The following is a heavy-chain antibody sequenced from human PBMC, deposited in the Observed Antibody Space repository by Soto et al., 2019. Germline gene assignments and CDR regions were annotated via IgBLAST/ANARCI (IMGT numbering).Heavy chain of an antibody. CDR2: INHSGST. V-gene: IGHV4-39*07. Sequence: SETLSLTCTVSGGSISSSSYYWGWIRQPPGKGLEWIGEINHSGSTNYNTSLKSRVTISVDTSKNHFSLKLSSVTAADTAVYYCARVRRLPDRRRITMVRGAPVDYWGQGTLVTVSS. CDR1: GGSISSSSYY. D-gene: IGHD3-10*01. J-gene: IGHJ4*02. CDR3: ARVRRLPDRRRITMVRGAPVDY.